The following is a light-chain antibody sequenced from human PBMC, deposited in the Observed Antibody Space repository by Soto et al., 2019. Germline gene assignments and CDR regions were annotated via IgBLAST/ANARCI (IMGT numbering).Light chain of an antibody. J-gene: IGKJ2*01. CDR1: ESVASNY. CDR2: GAS. V-gene: IGKV3-20*01. Sequence: EIVLTQSPGTLSLSPGERATLSCRASESVASNYLAWYQHKPGQAPRLLFFGASNRATAIPDRFSGSGSGTDFTLTISRVEPEDFAVYYCQHFSSSPYTFGQGTKLEIK. CDR3: QHFSSSPYT.